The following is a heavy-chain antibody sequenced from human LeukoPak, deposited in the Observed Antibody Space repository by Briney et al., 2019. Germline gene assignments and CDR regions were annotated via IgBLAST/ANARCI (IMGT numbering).Heavy chain of an antibody. Sequence: TGGSLRLSCAASGFTFSTYWMHWVRQAPGKGLVWVSGIRSDGSSTIYADSVKGRFTISRDNARNTLYLQVNSLRAEDTAVYYCARLPGTNWMGEYYFDYWGQGTLVTVSS. J-gene: IGHJ4*02. V-gene: IGHV3-74*01. CDR1: GFTFSTYW. CDR2: IRSDGSST. D-gene: IGHD3-16*01. CDR3: ARLPGTNWMGEYYFDY.